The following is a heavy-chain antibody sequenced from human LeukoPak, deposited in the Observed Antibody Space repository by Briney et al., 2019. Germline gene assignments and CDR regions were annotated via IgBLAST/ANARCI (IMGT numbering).Heavy chain of an antibody. CDR2: INSDGSST. CDR3: ARSRVYYYDSSADL. J-gene: IGHJ5*02. D-gene: IGHD3-22*01. V-gene: IGHV3-74*01. CDR1: GFTFSSYW. Sequence: GGSLRLSCAASGFTFSSYWMHWVRQAPGKGLVWDSRINSDGSSTSYADSVKGRFTISRDNAKNTLYLQMNSLRAEDTAVYYCARSRVYYYDSSADLWGQGTLVTVSS.